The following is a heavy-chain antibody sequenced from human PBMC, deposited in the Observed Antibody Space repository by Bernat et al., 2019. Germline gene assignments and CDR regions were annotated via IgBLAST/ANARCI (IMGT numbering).Heavy chain of an antibody. Sequence: EVHLLESGGGLVQPGGSVRLSCAASGFIFSNCAMSWVRRAPGKGLEWVSSISGSGGSTYYADSVKGRFTISRDNSKNTLYLQMNSLRAEDTAVYYCARPQWLVLPDYWGQGTLVTVSS. V-gene: IGHV3-23*01. J-gene: IGHJ4*02. CDR3: ARPQWLVLPDY. CDR1: GFIFSNCA. CDR2: ISGSGGST. D-gene: IGHD6-19*01.